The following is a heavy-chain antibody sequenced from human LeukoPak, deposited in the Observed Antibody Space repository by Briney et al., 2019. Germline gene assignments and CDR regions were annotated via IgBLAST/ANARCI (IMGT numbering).Heavy chain of an antibody. V-gene: IGHV1-46*01. Sequence: ASVKVSCKASGYTFTSHYMHWVRQAPGQGLERMGVINPSGGFTSYAQKLQDRVTLTRDTSTTTVYMQLSSLRSEDTAVYHCARGRNTIFGVGGIGYGMDVWGQGTTVTVSS. D-gene: IGHD3-3*01. CDR1: GYTFTSHY. CDR2: INPSGGFT. CDR3: ARGRNTIFGVGGIGYGMDV. J-gene: IGHJ6*02.